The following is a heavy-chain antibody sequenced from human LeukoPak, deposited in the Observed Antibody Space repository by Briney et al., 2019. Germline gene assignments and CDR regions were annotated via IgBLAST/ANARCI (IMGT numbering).Heavy chain of an antibody. CDR1: GYTFTGNH. J-gene: IGHJ4*02. Sequence: ASVKVSCKASGYTFTGNHLHWVRQAPGQGLEWMGWINPYTGGTTYAQNFQGRVMMTRDTSISTAYMELSRLTSDDTAVYFCARDFPFLHDNGGKGVGDYWGQGTLITISS. D-gene: IGHD4-23*01. CDR2: INPYTGGT. CDR3: ARDFPFLHDNGGKGVGDY. V-gene: IGHV1-2*02.